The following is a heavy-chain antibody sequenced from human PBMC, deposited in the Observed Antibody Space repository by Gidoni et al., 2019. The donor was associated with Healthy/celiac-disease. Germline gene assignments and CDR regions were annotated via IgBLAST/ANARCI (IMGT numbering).Heavy chain of an antibody. Sequence: QVQLVESGGGVVQPGRSLRLYCAASGFTFSSYAMHWVRQAPGKGLEWVSVISYDGRKKYYADSVKSRFTISRDNSKTTLYLQMNGLRAEDTAVYYCARDFLMRCSGGSCPPGGMDVGDQGTTVTFSS. CDR2: ISYDGRKK. CDR3: ARDFLMRCSGGSCPPGGMDV. J-gene: IGHJ6*02. V-gene: IGHV3-30*04. CDR1: GFTFSSYA. D-gene: IGHD2-15*01.